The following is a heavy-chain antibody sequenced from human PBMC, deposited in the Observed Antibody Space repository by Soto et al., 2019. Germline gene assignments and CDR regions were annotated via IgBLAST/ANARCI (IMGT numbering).Heavy chain of an antibody. Sequence: PGGSLRLSCAASGFTFSSYSMNWVRQAPGKGLEWVSSISSSSSYIYYADSVKGRFTISRDNAKNSLYLQMNSLRAEDTAVYYCARDFHYDFWSGYPNWFDPWGQGTLVTVSS. D-gene: IGHD3-3*01. V-gene: IGHV3-21*01. CDR3: ARDFHYDFWSGYPNWFDP. CDR2: ISSSSSYI. CDR1: GFTFSSYS. J-gene: IGHJ5*02.